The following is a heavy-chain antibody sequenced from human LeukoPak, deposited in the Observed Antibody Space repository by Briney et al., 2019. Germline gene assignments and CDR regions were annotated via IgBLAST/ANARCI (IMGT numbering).Heavy chain of an antibody. CDR2: IWYDGGNK. J-gene: IGHJ6*02. D-gene: IGHD3-3*01. Sequence: GGSLRLSCAASGFTFSSYGMHWVRQAPGKGLEWVAVIWYDGGNKYYADSVKGRFTISRDNSKNTLYLQMSSLRAEDTAVYYSARGKRFLEWLSTPVSYYYGMDVWGQGTTVTVSS. CDR3: ARGKRFLEWLSTPVSYYYGMDV. CDR1: GFTFSSYG. V-gene: IGHV3-33*01.